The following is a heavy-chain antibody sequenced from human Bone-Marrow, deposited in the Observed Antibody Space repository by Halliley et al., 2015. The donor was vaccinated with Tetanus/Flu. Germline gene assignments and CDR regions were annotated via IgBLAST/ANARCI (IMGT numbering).Heavy chain of an antibody. CDR2: ISYRGST. J-gene: IGHJ4*02. D-gene: IGHD2-8*01. Sequence: EWIGYISYRGSTNYNPSLESRVAMSIDTSKNQSSLKLTSVTAADTAVYYCVRDAYASSHFDFWGQGIRVIVSS. CDR3: VRDAYASSHFDF. V-gene: IGHV4-59*01.